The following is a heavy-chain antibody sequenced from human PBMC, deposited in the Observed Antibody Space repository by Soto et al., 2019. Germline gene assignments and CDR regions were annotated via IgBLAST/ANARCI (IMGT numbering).Heavy chain of an antibody. D-gene: IGHD2-15*01. CDR1: GWYCSGYY. CDR3: ARRKGGSYYYYYGMDV. Sequence: XETLSLTCSVYGWYCSGYYWSWIRQPPGKVLEWIGEINHSGSTNYNPSLRSRFTISIDTSKNQFSLKLSTVTAADTAVYYCARRKGGSYYYYYGMDVWGQGAMVTVSS. V-gene: IGHV4-34*01. J-gene: IGHJ6*02. CDR2: INHSGST.